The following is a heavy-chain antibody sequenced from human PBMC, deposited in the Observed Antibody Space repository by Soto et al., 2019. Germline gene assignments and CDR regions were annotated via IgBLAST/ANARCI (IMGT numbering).Heavy chain of an antibody. CDR2: INPNSGGT. J-gene: IGHJ3*02. D-gene: IGHD1-7*01. CDR1: GYTFTGYY. CDR3: ARSAAGTMNAFDI. Sequence: ASVKVSCKASGYTFTGYYMHRVRQAPGQGLEWMGWINPNSGGTNYAQKFQGWVTMTRDTSISTAYMELSRLRSDDTAVYYCARSAAGTMNAFDIWGQGTMVTVSS. V-gene: IGHV1-2*04.